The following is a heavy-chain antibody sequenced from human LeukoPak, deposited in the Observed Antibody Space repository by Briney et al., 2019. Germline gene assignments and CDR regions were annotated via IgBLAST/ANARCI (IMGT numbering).Heavy chain of an antibody. CDR3: AKDPSGYSSSWGYY. CDR2: IKQDGSEK. Sequence: GGSLRLSCAASGFPFSSYWMTWVRQAPGKGLEWVANIKQDGSEKHYVDSVKGRFTISRDNAKKSLYLQMNSLRAEDTAVYYCAKDPSGYSSSWGYYWGQGTLVTVSS. D-gene: IGHD6-13*01. J-gene: IGHJ4*02. V-gene: IGHV3-7*03. CDR1: GFPFSSYW.